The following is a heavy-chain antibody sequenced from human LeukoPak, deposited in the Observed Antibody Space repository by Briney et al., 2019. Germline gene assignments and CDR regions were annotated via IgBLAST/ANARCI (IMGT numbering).Heavy chain of an antibody. Sequence: ASVKVSCKASGYTFTSYDINWVRQATGQGLEWMGWMNPNSGNTGYAQKFQGRVTMTRNTYISTAYMELSSLRSEDTAVYYCATKSNTISRGYGMDVWGQGTTVTVSS. D-gene: IGHD4-11*01. CDR3: ATKSNTISRGYGMDV. CDR2: MNPNSGNT. V-gene: IGHV1-8*01. J-gene: IGHJ6*02. CDR1: GYTFTSYD.